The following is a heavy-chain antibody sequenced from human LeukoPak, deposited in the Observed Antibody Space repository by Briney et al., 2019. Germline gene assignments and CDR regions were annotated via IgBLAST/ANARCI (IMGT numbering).Heavy chain of an antibody. J-gene: IGHJ4*02. Sequence: ASVKVSCKTSGYTFTSYYIHWVRQAPGQGLEWMGIINPSGGSTSYAQKFQGRVTITRDTSASTAYMELSSLRSEDTAVYYCTLAPLVDYWGQGTLVTVSS. V-gene: IGHV1-46*01. CDR1: GYTFTSYY. CDR2: INPSGGST. CDR3: TLAPLVDY.